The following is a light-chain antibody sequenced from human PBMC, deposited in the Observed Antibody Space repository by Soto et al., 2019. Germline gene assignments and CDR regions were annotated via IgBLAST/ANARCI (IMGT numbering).Light chain of an antibody. CDR3: QQYNTYST. V-gene: IGKV1-16*01. CDR1: QTIATY. CDR2: AAS. Sequence: DIQMTQSPSSLSASVGDRVTLTCRASQTIATYLTWFQQKPGKAPKLLIYAASRLHGGVPSRFSGSGSGTEFTLTISSLQPDDFATYYCQQYNTYSTFGQGTRLEIK. J-gene: IGKJ5*01.